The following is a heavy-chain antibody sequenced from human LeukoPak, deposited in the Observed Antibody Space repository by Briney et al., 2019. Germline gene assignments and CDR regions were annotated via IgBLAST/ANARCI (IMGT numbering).Heavy chain of an antibody. V-gene: IGHV1-8*03. J-gene: IGHJ5*02. Sequence: ASVKVSCKASGHTFTSYDINWVRQATGQGLEWMGWMNPNSGNTGYAQKFQGRVTITRDTSASTAYMELSSLRSEDTAVYYCARGGRTMVRGAPHWFDPWGQGTLVTVSS. CDR2: MNPNSGNT. CDR3: ARGGRTMVRGAPHWFDP. CDR1: GHTFTSYD. D-gene: IGHD3-10*01.